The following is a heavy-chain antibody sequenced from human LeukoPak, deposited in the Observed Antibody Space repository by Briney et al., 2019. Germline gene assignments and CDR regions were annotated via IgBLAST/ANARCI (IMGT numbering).Heavy chain of an antibody. CDR1: GFTFSSYA. Sequence: GGSLRLSCAASGFTFSSYAMSWVRQAPGKGLEWVSGISGSGGSTYYADSVKGRFTISRDNSKNTLYLQMNSLRAEDTAVYYCARDGRGFYDSSGYYYIENYFDYWGQGTLVTVSS. CDR3: ARDGRGFYDSSGYYYIENYFDY. J-gene: IGHJ4*02. CDR2: ISGSGGST. V-gene: IGHV3-23*01. D-gene: IGHD3-22*01.